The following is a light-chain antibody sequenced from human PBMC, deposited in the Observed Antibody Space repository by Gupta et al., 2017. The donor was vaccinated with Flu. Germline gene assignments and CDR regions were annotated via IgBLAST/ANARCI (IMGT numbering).Light chain of an antibody. CDR3: QQRSNWL. Sequence: EIVLTQSPATLSLSPGERATPSCRASQSVSSYLAWYQQKPDQAPRLLIYDASNRATGIPARFSGSGSGTDFTLTISSLEPEDFAVYYCQQRSNWLFGQGTRLEIK. CDR1: QSVSSY. J-gene: IGKJ5*01. CDR2: DAS. V-gene: IGKV3-11*01.